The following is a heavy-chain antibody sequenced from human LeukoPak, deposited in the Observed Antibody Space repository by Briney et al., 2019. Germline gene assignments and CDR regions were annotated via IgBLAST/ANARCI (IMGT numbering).Heavy chain of an antibody. V-gene: IGHV4-59*01. CDR2: IYYRGGT. CDR3: ARWGVVGAMKGFDY. Sequence: SETLSLTCTVSGGSLSSYYRGWVRQPPGRGVEWVGDIYYRGGTNNNPSLTRRMTISVDTSKNHFSLKLSSVTAADTAVYYCARWGVVGAMKGFDYWGQGTLVTVSS. D-gene: IGHD2-15*01. J-gene: IGHJ4*02. CDR1: GGSLSSYY.